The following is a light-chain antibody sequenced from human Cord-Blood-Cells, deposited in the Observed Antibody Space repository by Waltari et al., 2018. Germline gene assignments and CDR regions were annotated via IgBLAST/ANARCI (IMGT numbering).Light chain of an antibody. CDR1: QSVSSY. CDR3: QQRSNWPPYT. V-gene: IGKV3-11*01. Sequence: EIVLTQSPATLSVSPGERATLSCRASQSVSSYLAWYQQKPGQAPRLLIYDASNRATGIPARFSGSGSGTDFTLTISSLDPEDFAVYYCQQRSNWPPYTFGQGTELEIK. J-gene: IGKJ2*01. CDR2: DAS.